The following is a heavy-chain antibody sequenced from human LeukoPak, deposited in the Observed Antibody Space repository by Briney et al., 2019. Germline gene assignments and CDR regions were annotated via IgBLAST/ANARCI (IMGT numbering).Heavy chain of an antibody. V-gene: IGHV1-24*01. Sequence: ASVKVSCKLSGNTLTEFSMHWVRQAPGKGLEWMGGFDPEDGKTIYAQKFLGRVTMTEDTSTDTAYMELSSLRSEDTAVYYCATAGDAIDSVMIWDFWGQGTLVTVSS. D-gene: IGHD3/OR15-3a*01. CDR1: GNTLTEFS. J-gene: IGHJ4*02. CDR3: ATAGDAIDSVMIWDF. CDR2: FDPEDGKT.